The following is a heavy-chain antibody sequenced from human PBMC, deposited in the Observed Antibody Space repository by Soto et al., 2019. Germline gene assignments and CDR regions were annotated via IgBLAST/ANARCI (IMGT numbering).Heavy chain of an antibody. V-gene: IGHV1-69*06. CDR1: GGTFSSYA. D-gene: IGHD2-21*02. CDR3: ARGACGGDCPYYFDY. J-gene: IGHJ4*02. CDR2: IIPIVGTA. Sequence: QVQLVQSGAEVKKPGSSVKVSCKASGGTFSSYAISWVRQAPGQGLEWVGGIIPIVGTANYAQKFQGRVTITADKSTSRAHMELSSLRSEDTAVYYCARGACGGDCPYYFDYWGQGTLVTVSS.